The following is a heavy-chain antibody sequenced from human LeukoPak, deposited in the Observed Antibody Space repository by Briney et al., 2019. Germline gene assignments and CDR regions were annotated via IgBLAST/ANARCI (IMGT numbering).Heavy chain of an antibody. CDR1: GFTFSSYG. D-gene: IGHD3-10*01. V-gene: IGHV3-30*02. CDR3: AKPTYYYGSGSYPVDY. CDR2: IRYDGSNK. J-gene: IGHJ4*02. Sequence: GGSLRLSCAASGFTFSSYGMHWVRQAPGKGLEWVAFIRYDGSNKYYADSVKGRFTISRDNSKNTLYLQMNSLRAEDTAVYYCAKPTYYYGSGSYPVDYWGQGTLVTVSS.